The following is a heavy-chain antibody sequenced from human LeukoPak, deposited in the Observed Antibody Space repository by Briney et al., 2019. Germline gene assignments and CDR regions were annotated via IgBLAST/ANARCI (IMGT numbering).Heavy chain of an antibody. CDR3: ARPQGFQLLDFEY. D-gene: IGHD2-2*01. CDR1: GGSISSSSYY. V-gene: IGHV4-39*01. J-gene: IGHJ4*02. Sequence: SETLSLTCTVSGGSISSSSYYWGWIRQPPGKGLEWIGSIYYSGSTYYNPSLKSRVTISVDTSKNQFSLKLSSVTAADTAVYYRARPQGFQLLDFEYWGQGTLVSVSS. CDR2: IYYSGST.